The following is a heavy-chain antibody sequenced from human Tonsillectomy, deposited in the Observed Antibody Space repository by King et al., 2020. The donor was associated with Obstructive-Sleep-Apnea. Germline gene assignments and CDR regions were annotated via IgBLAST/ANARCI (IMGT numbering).Heavy chain of an antibody. CDR2: IYSSGST. J-gene: IGHJ4*02. D-gene: IGHD4-23*01. CDR1: GDSISSNY. V-gene: IGHV4-4*07. CDR3: ARAQDYGGNFDY. Sequence: QLQESGPGLVKPSETLSLTCTVSGDSISSNYWNWIRQPAGKGLEWIGRIYSSGSTNHNPSLTSRVTMSLDTSKNQFSLKLNSVTAADTAIYFCARAQDYGGNFDYWGQGTLVTVSS.